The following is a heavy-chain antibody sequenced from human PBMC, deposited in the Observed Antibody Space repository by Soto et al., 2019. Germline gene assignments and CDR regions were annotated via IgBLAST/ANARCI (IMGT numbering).Heavy chain of an antibody. CDR1: GGSISSYY. CDR3: ARDTGVGGTYYFDY. Sequence: KSSETLSLTCTVSGGSISSYYWSWIRQPPGKGLEWIGYIYYSGSTNYNPSLKSRVTISVDTSKNQFSLKLSSVTAADTTVYYCARDTGVGGTYYFDYWGQETLVTVSS. D-gene: IGHD3-3*01. V-gene: IGHV4-59*01. CDR2: IYYSGST. J-gene: IGHJ4*02.